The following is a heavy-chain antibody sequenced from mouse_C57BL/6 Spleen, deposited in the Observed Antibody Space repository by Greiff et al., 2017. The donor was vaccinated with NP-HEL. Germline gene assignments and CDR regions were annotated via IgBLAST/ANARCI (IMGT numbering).Heavy chain of an antibody. D-gene: IGHD3-2*02. J-gene: IGHJ2*01. CDR3: ARSKTAQATDDFDY. CDR1: GYTFTSYW. CDR2: IDPSDSYT. V-gene: IGHV1-69*01. Sequence: QVQLQQPGAELVMPGASVKLSCKASGYTFTSYWMHWVKQRPGQGLEWIGEIDPSDSYTNYNQKFKGKSTLTVDKSSSTAYMQLSSLTSEDSAVYYGARSKTAQATDDFDYWGQGTTLTVSS.